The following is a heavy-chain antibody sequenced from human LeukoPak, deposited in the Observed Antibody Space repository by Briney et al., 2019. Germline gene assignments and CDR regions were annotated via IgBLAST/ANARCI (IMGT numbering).Heavy chain of an antibody. CDR2: TRNKAKSYTT. CDR1: GFTFSDHY. CDR3: ARGVSDSGYYYMDV. J-gene: IGHJ6*03. Sequence: GGSLRLSCAASGFTFSDHYMDWVRQAPGKGLEWVGRTRNKAKSYTTEYAASVKGRFTVSRDDSKSSLYLQMNSLKPEDTAVYYCARGVSDSGYYYMDVWGTGTTVTVSS. V-gene: IGHV3-72*01. D-gene: IGHD2-15*01.